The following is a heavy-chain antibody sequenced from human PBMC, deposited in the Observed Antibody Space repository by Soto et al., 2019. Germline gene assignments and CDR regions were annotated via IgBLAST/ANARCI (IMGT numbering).Heavy chain of an antibody. CDR1: GGTFSSYA. CDR3: ARGMRCSSNSCYTSVDY. Sequence: SVKVSCKASGGTFSSYAISWVRQAPGQGLEWMGGIIPIFGTANYAQKFQGRVTITADESTSTAYMELSSLRSEDTAVYYCARGMRCSSNSCYTSVDYWGQGTLVTVSS. V-gene: IGHV1-69*13. J-gene: IGHJ4*02. D-gene: IGHD2-2*02. CDR2: IIPIFGTA.